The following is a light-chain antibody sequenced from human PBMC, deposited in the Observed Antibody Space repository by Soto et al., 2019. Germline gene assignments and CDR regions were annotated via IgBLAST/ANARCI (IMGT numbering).Light chain of an antibody. J-gene: IGLJ3*02. CDR1: SNDVGSYNL. V-gene: IGLV2-23*02. Sequence: HSVLTQPASVSGSPGQSITISCTGTSNDVGSYNLVSWYQQHPGKAPKLMIYEVSKRPSGVSNRFSGSKSGNTASLTISGLQAEDEADYYCCSYASSSTWVFGGGTKVTVL. CDR2: EVS. CDR3: CSYASSSTWV.